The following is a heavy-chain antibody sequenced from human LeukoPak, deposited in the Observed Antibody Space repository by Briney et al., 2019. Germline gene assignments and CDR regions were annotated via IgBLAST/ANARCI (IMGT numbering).Heavy chain of an antibody. J-gene: IGHJ4*02. CDR1: GFTFDTHW. D-gene: IGHD2-15*01. V-gene: IGHV3-21*01. CDR3: ARRYCSGATCYLGY. Sequence: PGGSLRLSCAASGFTFDTHWFYWVRQAPGKGLEWVSSISSSSSYIYYADSGKGRFTVSRDNAKNSLYLQMDSLRAEDTAVYYCARRYCSGATCYLGYWGQGTLVTVSS. CDR2: ISSSSSYI.